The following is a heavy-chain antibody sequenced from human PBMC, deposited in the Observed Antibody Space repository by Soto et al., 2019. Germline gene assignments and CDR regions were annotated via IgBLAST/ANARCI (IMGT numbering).Heavy chain of an antibody. CDR1: GFTFSSYS. J-gene: IGHJ3*02. D-gene: IGHD3-3*01. Sequence: GGSLRLSCAASGFTFSSYSMHWVRQAPGKGLEWVAVISYDGSNKYYADSVKGRFTISRDNSKKTLYLQMNSLSAEDTAVYYCARDPWGTIFGVATHDAFDIWGQGTMVTVSS. CDR2: ISYDGSNK. CDR3: ARDPWGTIFGVATHDAFDI. V-gene: IGHV3-30-3*01.